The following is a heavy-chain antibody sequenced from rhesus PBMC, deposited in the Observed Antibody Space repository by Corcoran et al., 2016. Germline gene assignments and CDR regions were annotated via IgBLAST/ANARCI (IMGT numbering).Heavy chain of an antibody. CDR2: INGNSGNT. Sequence: QVQLQESGPRLVKPSETLSLTCDVSGVSISSHWWSWVRQPPGKGLGWIGEINGNSGNTYYNPSLKSRLYISKDASKNQFSLKLSSVTAADTAVYYCARESGEGYWGQGVLVTVSS. CDR3: ARESGEGY. J-gene: IGHJ4*01. CDR1: GVSISSHW. D-gene: IGHD1-44*02. V-gene: IGHV4-80*01.